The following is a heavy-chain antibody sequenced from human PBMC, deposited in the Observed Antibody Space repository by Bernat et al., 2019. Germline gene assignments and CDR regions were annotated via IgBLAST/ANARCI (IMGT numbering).Heavy chain of an antibody. CDR1: GFTFSTYA. Sequence: EVQLLESGGGLVQPGGSLRLSCAASGFTFSTYAMSWVRQAPGKGLEWVTAISGSGGSTYYADSVKGRFTISRDNSKNTLYLQMNSLRAEDSAVYYCATSLVEFDYWGQGTLVTVSS. J-gene: IGHJ4*02. CDR3: ATSLVEFDY. D-gene: IGHD1-26*01. CDR2: ISGSGGST. V-gene: IGHV3-23*01.